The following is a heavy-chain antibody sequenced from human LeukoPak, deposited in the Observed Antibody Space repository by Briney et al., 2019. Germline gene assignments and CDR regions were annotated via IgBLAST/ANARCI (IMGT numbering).Heavy chain of an antibody. CDR2: MNPNSGDT. Sequence: EASVKVSCKASGYTFTSYGISWVRQAPGQGLEWMGWMNPNSGDTGYAQKFQGRVTMTRDTSISTAYMELSSLRSEDTAVYYCARFLGVWFGESDGFDIWGQGTMLTVSS. V-gene: IGHV1-8*02. CDR3: ARFLGVWFGESDGFDI. J-gene: IGHJ3*02. CDR1: GYTFTSYG. D-gene: IGHD3-10*01.